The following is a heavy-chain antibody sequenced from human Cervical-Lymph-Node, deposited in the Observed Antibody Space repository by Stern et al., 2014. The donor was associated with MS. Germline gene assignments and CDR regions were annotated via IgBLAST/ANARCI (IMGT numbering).Heavy chain of an antibody. V-gene: IGHV4-59*01. CDR1: GGSISSYY. Sequence: QLQLQESGPGLVKPSETLSLTCTVSGGSISSYYWSWIRQPPGKGLEWIGSIYYSGSTNYNPSLKSRVTISVDTSKNQFSLKLSSVTAADTAVYYCARELTAAGRIAVAGNWFDPWGQGTLVTVSS. CDR2: IYYSGST. J-gene: IGHJ5*02. D-gene: IGHD6-19*01. CDR3: ARELTAAGRIAVAGNWFDP.